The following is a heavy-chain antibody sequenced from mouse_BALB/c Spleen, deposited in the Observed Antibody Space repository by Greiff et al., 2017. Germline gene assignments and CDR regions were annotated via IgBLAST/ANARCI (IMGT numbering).Heavy chain of an antibody. Sequence: VQLVESGPELVKPGASVKMSCKASGYTFTDYVISWVKQSTGQGLEWIGEIYPGSGSTYYNEKFKGKATLTADKSSNTAYMQLSSLTSEDSAVYYCARGVLRCYAMDYWGQGTSVTASS. J-gene: IGHJ4*01. CDR2: IYPGSGST. CDR3: ARGVLRCYAMDY. D-gene: IGHD1-1*01. CDR1: GYTFTDYV. V-gene: IGHV1-77*01.